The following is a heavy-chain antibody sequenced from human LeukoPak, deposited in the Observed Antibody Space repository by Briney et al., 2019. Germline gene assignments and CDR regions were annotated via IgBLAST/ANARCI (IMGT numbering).Heavy chain of an antibody. J-gene: IGHJ4*02. CDR3: ARVDGVVPAAIQAHFDY. V-gene: IGHV3-21*01. Sequence: GGSLRLSCATSEFTFSDYWMHWVRQAPGKGLEWVSSISSSSSYIYYADSVKGRFTISRDNAKNSLYLQMNSLRAEDTAVYYCARVDGVVPAAIQAHFDYWGQGTLVTVSS. CDR1: EFTFSDYW. D-gene: IGHD2-2*02. CDR2: ISSSSSYI.